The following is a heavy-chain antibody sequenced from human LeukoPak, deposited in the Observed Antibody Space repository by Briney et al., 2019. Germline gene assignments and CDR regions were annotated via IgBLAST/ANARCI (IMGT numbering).Heavy chain of an antibody. Sequence: PGGSLRLSCAASGFAFSNFAMHWVRQAPGKGLEWVSAISGSGGSTYYADSVKGRFTISRDNSKNTLYLQMNSLRAEDTAVYYCAKVRYDFWSGYYPFDYWGQGTLVTVSS. V-gene: IGHV3-23*01. CDR2: ISGSGGST. D-gene: IGHD3-3*01. J-gene: IGHJ4*02. CDR3: AKVRYDFWSGYYPFDY. CDR1: GFAFSNFA.